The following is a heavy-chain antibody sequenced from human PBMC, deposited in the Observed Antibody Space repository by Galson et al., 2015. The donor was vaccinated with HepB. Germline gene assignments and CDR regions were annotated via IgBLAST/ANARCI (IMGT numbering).Heavy chain of an antibody. V-gene: IGHV5-10-1*04. CDR1: GYSFTSYW. CDR2: IDPSDSYT. Sequence: QSGAEVKKPGESLRISCKGSGYSFTSYWISWVRQMPGKGLEWMGRIDPSDSYTNYSPSFQGQVTISADKSISTAYLQWSSLKASDTAMYYCARQTVVPGYDYYYGMDVRGQGTTVTVSS. J-gene: IGHJ6*02. CDR3: ARQTVVPGYDYYYGMDV. D-gene: IGHD2-2*01.